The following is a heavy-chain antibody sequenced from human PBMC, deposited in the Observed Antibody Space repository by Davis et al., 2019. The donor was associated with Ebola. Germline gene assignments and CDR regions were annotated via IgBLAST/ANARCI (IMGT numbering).Heavy chain of an antibody. Sequence: GESLKISCTASGFTFSSYSMNWVRQAPGKGLEWISYISSSSSTIYYADSVKGRFTISRDNAKNSLYLQMNSLRDEDTAVYYCARGFSRADYWGQGTLVTVSS. J-gene: IGHJ4*02. CDR3: ARGFSRADY. CDR2: ISSSSSTI. D-gene: IGHD3-3*01. CDR1: GFTFSSYS. V-gene: IGHV3-48*02.